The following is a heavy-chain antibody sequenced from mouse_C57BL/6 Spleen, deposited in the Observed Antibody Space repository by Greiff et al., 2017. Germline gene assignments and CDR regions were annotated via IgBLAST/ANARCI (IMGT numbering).Heavy chain of an antibody. D-gene: IGHD2-1*01. CDR3: AIGGNYEGVAY. J-gene: IGHJ3*01. CDR1: GYSFTGYY. CDR2: INPSTGGT. V-gene: IGHV1-42*01. Sequence: VQLQQSGPELVKPGASVKISCKASGYSFTGYYMNWVKQSPEKSLEWIGEINPSTGGTTYNQKFKAKATLPVDKSSRTAYMQLKSLTSEDSAVYYCAIGGNYEGVAYWGQGTLVTVSA.